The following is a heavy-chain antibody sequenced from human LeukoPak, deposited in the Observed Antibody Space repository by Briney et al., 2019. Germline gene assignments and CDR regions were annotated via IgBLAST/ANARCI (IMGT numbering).Heavy chain of an antibody. CDR2: ISGSGGST. V-gene: IGHV3-23*01. D-gene: IGHD3-22*01. J-gene: IGHJ3*02. Sequence: PGGSLRLSCAASGLTFTNYAMSWVRQAPGKGLEWVSAISGSGGSTFYADSVKGRFTISRDNSKNTLYLQMNSLRAEDTAVYYCATHRGSGYVDAFDIWGQGTMVTVSS. CDR1: GLTFTNYA. CDR3: ATHRGSGYVDAFDI.